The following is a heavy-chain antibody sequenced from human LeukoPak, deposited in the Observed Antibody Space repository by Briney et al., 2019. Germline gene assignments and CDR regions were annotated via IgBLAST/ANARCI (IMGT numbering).Heavy chain of an antibody. J-gene: IGHJ4*02. Sequence: GGSLRLSCAASGFTFSSYSMNWVRQAPGKGLEWVSSINNNSRYKYYADSVKGRFTISRDNAKNSLYLQMNSLRAEDTAVYYCARDNEIAVAGIFDYWGQGTLVTVSS. CDR3: ARDNEIAVAGIFDY. V-gene: IGHV3-21*01. D-gene: IGHD6-19*01. CDR2: INNNSRYK. CDR1: GFTFSSYS.